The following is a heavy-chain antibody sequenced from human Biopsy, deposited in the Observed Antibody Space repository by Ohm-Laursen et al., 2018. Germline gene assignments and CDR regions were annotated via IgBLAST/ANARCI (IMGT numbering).Heavy chain of an antibody. V-gene: IGHV4-34*01. Sequence: SETLSLTCAVYGGSFSGYYWSWIRQPPGKGLEWIGEINHSGSTNYNPSLKSRVTISVDTSKNHFSLKVRSETAADTAVYYCVRGVDYYDPYHYYALDVWGQGTTVTVSS. CDR3: VRGVDYYDPYHYYALDV. J-gene: IGHJ6*02. CDR2: INHSGST. CDR1: GGSFSGYY. D-gene: IGHD3-22*01.